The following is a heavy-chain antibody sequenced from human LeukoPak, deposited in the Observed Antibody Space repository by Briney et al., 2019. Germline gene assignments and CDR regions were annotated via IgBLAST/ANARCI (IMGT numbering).Heavy chain of an antibody. CDR1: GYTFTSYG. CDR3: ARGALYGGNSGPLHDY. D-gene: IGHD4-23*01. Sequence: ASVKVSCKASGYTFTSYGISWVRQATGQGLEWMGWMNPNSGNTGYAQKFQGRVTMTRNTSISTAYMELSSLRSEDTAVYYCARGALYGGNSGPLHDYWGQGTLVTVSS. J-gene: IGHJ4*02. V-gene: IGHV1-8*02. CDR2: MNPNSGNT.